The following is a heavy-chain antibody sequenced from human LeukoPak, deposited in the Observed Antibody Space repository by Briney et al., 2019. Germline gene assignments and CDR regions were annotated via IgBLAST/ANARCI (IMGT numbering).Heavy chain of an antibody. CDR1: GYTFTSYY. V-gene: IGHV1-46*01. CDR2: INPTGGST. CDR3: ARDRGRGYDFWSGYFDY. Sequence: GASVKVSCKASGYTFTSYYMHWVRQAPGQGLEWMGIINPTGGSTSYALKFQGRVTMTRDMSTSTVYMELSSLRSEDTAVYYCARDRGRGYDFWSGYFDYWGQGTLVTVSS. D-gene: IGHD3-3*01. J-gene: IGHJ4*02.